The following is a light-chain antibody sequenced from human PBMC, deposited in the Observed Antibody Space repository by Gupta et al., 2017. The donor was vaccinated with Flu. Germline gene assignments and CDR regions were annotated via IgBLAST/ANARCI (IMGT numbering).Light chain of an antibody. V-gene: IGKV1-5*03. CDR1: QSISNW. Sequence: PSSLSASVGDRVTITCRASQSISNWLAWYQQKPGKAPKLLIYKASTLESGVPSRFSGSGSGTEFSLTISSLQPDDFATYYCQQENSSPYTFGQWTKLEIK. CDR3: QQENSSPYT. CDR2: KAS. J-gene: IGKJ2*01.